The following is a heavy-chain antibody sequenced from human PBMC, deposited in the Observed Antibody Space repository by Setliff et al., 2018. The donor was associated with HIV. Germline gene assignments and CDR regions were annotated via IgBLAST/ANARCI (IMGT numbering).Heavy chain of an antibody. CDR2: ISRASTSI. D-gene: IGHD4-17*01. J-gene: IGHJ4*02. Sequence: GGSLRLSCAASGFTFNMYTMAWVRQAPGKGLEWVSSISRASTSIYYADSVKGRFTISRDNAKNSLYLQMNSLRAEDTAVYYCARVLGTVATPSLDYWGQGTLVTVSS. CDR1: GFTFNMYT. V-gene: IGHV3-21*01. CDR3: ARVLGTVATPSLDY.